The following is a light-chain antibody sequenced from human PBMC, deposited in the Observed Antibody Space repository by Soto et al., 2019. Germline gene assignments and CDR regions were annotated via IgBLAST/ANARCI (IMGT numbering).Light chain of an antibody. CDR2: DAS. V-gene: IGKV1-5*01. CDR3: QHYNNYLIT. J-gene: IGKJ5*01. CDR1: QRISSK. Sequence: DIQMTQSPSTLSASVGDRVTITCRASQRISSKLAWYQQKPGKAPKFLIFDASTLESGVPSRFSGSGSGTEFTLTISSLQPDDFATYYCQHYNNYLITFGQGTRLEIK.